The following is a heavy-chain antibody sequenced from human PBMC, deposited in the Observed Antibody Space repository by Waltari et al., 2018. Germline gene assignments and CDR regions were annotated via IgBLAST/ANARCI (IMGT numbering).Heavy chain of an antibody. CDR2: ISGSGGST. Sequence: EVQLLESGGGLVQPGGSLRLSCAASGFTFRRYAMSWVRQAPGKGLEWVSAISGSGGSTYYADSVKGRFTISRDNSKNTLYLQMNSLRAEDTAVYYCAKVRGTSYGMDVWGQGTTVTVSS. V-gene: IGHV3-23*01. CDR3: AKVRGTSYGMDV. J-gene: IGHJ6*02. CDR1: GFTFRRYA.